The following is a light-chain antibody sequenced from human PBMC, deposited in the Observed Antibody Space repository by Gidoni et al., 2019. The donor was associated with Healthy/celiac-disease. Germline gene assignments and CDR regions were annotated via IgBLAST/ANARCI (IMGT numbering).Light chain of an antibody. V-gene: IGKV4-1*01. CDR3: QQCYSSPQT. CDR2: WAS. Sequence: DIVMTQSPDSLAVSLGERATINCKSSQSVLYSSNNKNYLTWYQQKPGQPPKLLIYWASTRESGVPDRFSGSGSGTDFTLTISSLQAEDVAVYYCQQCYSSPQTFXQXTKVEIK. J-gene: IGKJ1*01. CDR1: QSVLYSSNNKNY.